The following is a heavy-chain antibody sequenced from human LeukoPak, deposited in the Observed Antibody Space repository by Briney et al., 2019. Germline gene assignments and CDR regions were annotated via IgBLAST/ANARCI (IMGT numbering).Heavy chain of an antibody. V-gene: IGHV3-21*06. CDR3: AKDRCSNGIGCYYYYMDV. J-gene: IGHJ6*03. Sequence: GGSLRLSCAASGFTFSSYNMNWVRQAPGKGLEWVSSTTSSSSYIYYADSVKGRFTISRDNAKNSLYLQVNSLRAEDTAVYYCAKDRCSNGIGCYYYYMDVWGKGTTVTISS. CDR1: GFTFSSYN. D-gene: IGHD2-8*01. CDR2: TTSSSSYI.